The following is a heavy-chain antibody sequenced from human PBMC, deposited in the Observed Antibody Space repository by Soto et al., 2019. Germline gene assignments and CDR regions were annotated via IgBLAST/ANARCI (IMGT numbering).Heavy chain of an antibody. V-gene: IGHV4-59*01. CDR3: AIGPLSTASSYFFDY. Sequence: SETLSLTCAVSGGSISTYYWSWIRQPPGKGLEWIGYIYYSGTTNYNPSLRTRVTISIDSSKNQFSLKLSSVTAADTAVYYCAIGPLSTASSYFFDYWGQGTLVTVSS. CDR2: IYYSGTT. CDR1: GGSISTYY. J-gene: IGHJ4*02.